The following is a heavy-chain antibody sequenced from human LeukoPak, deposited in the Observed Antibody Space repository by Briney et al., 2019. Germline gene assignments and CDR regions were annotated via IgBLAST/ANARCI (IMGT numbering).Heavy chain of an antibody. J-gene: IGHJ4*02. Sequence: PGGSLRLSCAASGFIFSNYEMNWVRQAPGKGLEWISYIDARSSTIYYADSVKGRFTISRDNAKNTLYLQMNSLRAEDTAVYYCARAGRGLRYFDWLTYDYWGQGTLVTVSS. V-gene: IGHV3-48*03. CDR3: ARAGRGLRYFDWLTYDY. CDR2: IDARSSTI. CDR1: GFIFSNYE. D-gene: IGHD3-9*01.